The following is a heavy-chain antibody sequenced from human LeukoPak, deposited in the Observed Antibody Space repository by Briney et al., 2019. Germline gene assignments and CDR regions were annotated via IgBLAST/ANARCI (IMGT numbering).Heavy chain of an antibody. CDR2: ISNDGNNK. D-gene: IGHD2-15*01. CDR1: GFPFSSYG. CDR3: AKGGGSNGRSYYFDY. V-gene: IGHV3-30*18. Sequence: PGGSLRLSCAASGFPFSSYGMHWVRQAPGKGLEWVAAISNDGNNKFYADSVKGRFTISRDNPKNTMNLQMNSLRAEDTAVYYCAKGGGSNGRSYYFDYWGQGTLVTVSS. J-gene: IGHJ4*02.